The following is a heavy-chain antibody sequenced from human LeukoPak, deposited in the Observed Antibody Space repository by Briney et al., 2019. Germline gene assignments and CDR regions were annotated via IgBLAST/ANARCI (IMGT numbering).Heavy chain of an antibody. CDR3: ARDRLGPSFSVSHFDL. D-gene: IGHD3-3*02. CDR1: GFTFVDYG. CDR2: INYNGAIT. Sequence: PGGSLRLSCAPSGFTFVDYGLSWVRRAPGKGLEWLCAINYNGAITDYADSVKGRFTISRDNAKNPLYLRMDSLRAEDTPLYYCARDRLGPSFSVSHFDLWGQGTLVTVSS. V-gene: IGHV3-20*04. J-gene: IGHJ4*02.